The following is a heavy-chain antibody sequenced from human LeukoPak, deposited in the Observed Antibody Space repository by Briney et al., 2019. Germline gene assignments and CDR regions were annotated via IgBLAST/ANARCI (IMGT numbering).Heavy chain of an antibody. V-gene: IGHV4-59*11. D-gene: IGHD2-15*01. CDR2: ISYSGST. Sequence: SETLPLTCNVSGGSMSIHYWSGIRQPPGKGLERIGYISYSGSTNYNPSLKSRVTISVDTSKNQFSLKLSSVTAADTAVYYCARDRVDSQGPAFDIWGQGTMVTVSS. CDR1: GGSMSIHY. J-gene: IGHJ3*02. CDR3: ARDRVDSQGPAFDI.